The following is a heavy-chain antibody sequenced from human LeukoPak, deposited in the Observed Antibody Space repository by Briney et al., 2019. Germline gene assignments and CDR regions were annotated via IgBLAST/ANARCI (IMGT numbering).Heavy chain of an antibody. D-gene: IGHD2-21*02. CDR3: ARTGADCGGDCYFDY. Sequence: ASVKVSCKASGYTFTGYYMHWVRQAPGQGLEWMGWINPNSGGTNYAQKFQGWVTMTRDTSISTAYMELSRLRSGDTAVYYCARTGADCGGDCYFDYWGQGTLVTVSS. J-gene: IGHJ4*02. V-gene: IGHV1-2*04. CDR2: INPNSGGT. CDR1: GYTFTGYY.